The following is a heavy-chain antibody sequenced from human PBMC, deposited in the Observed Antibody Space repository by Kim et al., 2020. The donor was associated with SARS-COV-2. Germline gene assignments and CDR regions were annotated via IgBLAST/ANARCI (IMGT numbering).Heavy chain of an antibody. V-gene: IGHV4-39*01. CDR2: T. J-gene: IGHJ4*02. CDR3: ARNDHRSGTFFDF. D-gene: IGHD1-1*01. Sequence: TYYNTSLTSRLTISVDTSKNQFSLKLGSVTAADTAVYFCARNDHRSGTFFDFWGQGSLVTVSS.